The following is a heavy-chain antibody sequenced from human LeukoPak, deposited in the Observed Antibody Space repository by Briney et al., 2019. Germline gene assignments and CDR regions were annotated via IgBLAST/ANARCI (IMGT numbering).Heavy chain of an antibody. D-gene: IGHD3-22*01. CDR1: GGSFSAYS. J-gene: IGHJ4*02. CDR3: ASSYYYDSSGYLFDY. CDR2: SNHSGST. V-gene: IGHV4-34*01. Sequence: PSETLSLTCAVFGGSFSAYSWNWIRQSPGKGLEWIGESNHSGSTINNPSLKSRVTISVDMSKNQFSLKLSSVTAADTAVYYCASSYYYDSSGYLFDYWGQGTLVTVSS.